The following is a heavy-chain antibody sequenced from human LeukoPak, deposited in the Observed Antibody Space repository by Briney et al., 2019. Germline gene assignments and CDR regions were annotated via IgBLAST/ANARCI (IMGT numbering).Heavy chain of an antibody. D-gene: IGHD2-21*02. J-gene: IGHJ6*02. Sequence: GGSLRLSCAASGFTFDDYAMHWVRHAPGKGLEWVSGISWNSGSIGYADSVKGRFTISRDNTKNSLYLEMNSLRAEDTAVYYCAKDGERAYCGGDCYLDYYYGMDVWGQGTTVTVSS. CDR3: AKDGERAYCGGDCYLDYYYGMDV. CDR1: GFTFDDYA. V-gene: IGHV3-9*01. CDR2: ISWNSGSI.